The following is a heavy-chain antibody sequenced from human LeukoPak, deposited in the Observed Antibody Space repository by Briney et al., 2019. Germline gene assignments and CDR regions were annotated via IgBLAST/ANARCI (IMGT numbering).Heavy chain of an antibody. CDR3: AKDPYSYGSYFDY. J-gene: IGHJ4*02. D-gene: IGHD5-18*01. CDR2: IWYDGRDK. CDR1: GFTFSGCG. Sequence: PGGSLRLSCAASGFTFSGCGMHWVRQAPGKGLEWVAFIWYDGRDKYYVDSVKGRSTISRDNSKNTLYLQMNSLRAEDTAMYYCAKDPYSYGSYFDYWGQGTLVTVSS. V-gene: IGHV3-30*02.